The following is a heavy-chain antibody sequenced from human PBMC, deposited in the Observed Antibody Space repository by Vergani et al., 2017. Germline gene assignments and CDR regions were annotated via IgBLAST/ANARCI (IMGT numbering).Heavy chain of an antibody. V-gene: IGHV7-4-1*02. J-gene: IGHJ6*02. CDR1: GYTFTNYP. D-gene: IGHD6-19*01. CDR3: ARGRQWRLTEYLYGMDV. Sequence: QVQLVQSGSELKKPGASVKVSCKASGYTFTNYPLIWVRQAPGQGLEFMGWINTNSGNPTYAPGFTGRFVFSLDTSVSTAYLQISGLKAEDSAVYYCARGRQWRLTEYLYGMDVWGQRTTVTVSS. CDR2: INTNSGNP.